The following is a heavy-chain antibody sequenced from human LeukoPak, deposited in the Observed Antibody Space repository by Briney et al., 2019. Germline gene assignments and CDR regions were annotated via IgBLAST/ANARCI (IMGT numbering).Heavy chain of an antibody. CDR2: MNPESGST. CDR3: AKRSIPYYDVWNGYYYYRGF. V-gene: IGHV1-8*01. J-gene: IGHJ6*03. CDR1: GYTFISYD. D-gene: IGHD3-3*01. Sequence: GGSVKVSCKASGYTFISYDINWVRQAPGQGLEWMGWMNPESGSTGYAQKFQGRVTMTRNTSISTAYMELSSLRSEDTALYYWAKRSIPYYDVWNGYYYYRGFWGKGTTLTVSS.